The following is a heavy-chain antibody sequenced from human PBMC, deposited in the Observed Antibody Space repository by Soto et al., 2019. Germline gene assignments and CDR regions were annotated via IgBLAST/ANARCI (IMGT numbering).Heavy chain of an antibody. D-gene: IGHD6-13*01. Sequence: SVKVSCKASGGTFSSYAISWVRQAPGQGLEWMGGIIPIFGTANYAQKFQGRVTITADESTSTAYMELSSLRSEDTAVYYCARDIPIAAVDNWFDPWGQGTLVTVSS. CDR2: IIPIFGTA. J-gene: IGHJ5*02. CDR3: ARDIPIAAVDNWFDP. V-gene: IGHV1-69*13. CDR1: GGTFSSYA.